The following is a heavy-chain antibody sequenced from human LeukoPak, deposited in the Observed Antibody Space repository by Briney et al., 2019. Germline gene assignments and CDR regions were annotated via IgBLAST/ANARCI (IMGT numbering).Heavy chain of an antibody. J-gene: IGHJ4*02. CDR2: ISSSISYI. CDR3: ARSRGKYCSSPSCCIDY. CDR1: GFTFSSYS. D-gene: IGHD2-2*01. Sequence: TGGSLRLSCAASGFTFSSYSMNWVRQAPGKGLEWVSSISSSISYIYYADSVKGRFTISRDNGKNSLYLQMNSLRAEDTAVYYCARSRGKYCSSPSCCIDYWGQGTLVTVSS. V-gene: IGHV3-21*01.